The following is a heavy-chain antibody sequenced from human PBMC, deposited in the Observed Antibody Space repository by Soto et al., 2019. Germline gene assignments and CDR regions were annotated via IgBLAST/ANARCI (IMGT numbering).Heavy chain of an antibody. D-gene: IGHD6-19*01. Sequence: SETLSLTCAFYCGSFIGYYWSWIRQPPGKGLEWIGEINHSGSTNYNPSLKSRVTISVDTSKNQFSLKLSSVAAADTAVYYCARGNSSGWSTHYYFDYWGQGTLVTVSS. CDR2: INHSGST. CDR3: ARGNSSGWSTHYYFDY. CDR1: CGSFIGYY. V-gene: IGHV4-34*01. J-gene: IGHJ4*02.